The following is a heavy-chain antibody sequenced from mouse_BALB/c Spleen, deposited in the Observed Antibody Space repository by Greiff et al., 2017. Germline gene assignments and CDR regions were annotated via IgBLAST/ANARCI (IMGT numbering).Heavy chain of an antibody. Sequence: QVQLKESGAELVRPGSSVKISCKASGYAFSSYWMNWVKQRPGQGLEWIGQIYPGDGDTNYNGKFKGKATLTADKSSSTAYMQLSSLTSEDSAVYFCARSGDYYGSSYGYWGQGTTLTVSS. CDR2: IYPGDGDT. CDR3: ARSGDYYGSSYGY. CDR1: GYAFSSYW. V-gene: IGHV1-80*01. J-gene: IGHJ2*01. D-gene: IGHD1-1*01.